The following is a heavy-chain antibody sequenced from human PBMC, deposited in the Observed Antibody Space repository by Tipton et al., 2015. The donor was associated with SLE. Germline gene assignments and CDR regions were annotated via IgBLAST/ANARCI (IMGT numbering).Heavy chain of an antibody. CDR1: GGSISSYY. D-gene: IGHD2-21*01. CDR2: ISYGGGT. Sequence: TLSLTCTVSGGSISSYYWSWIRQPPGKGLEWIGYISYGGGTNYNPSLKSRVTISVDTAKNQSSLKLTSVTAADTAVYYCARGLLTWRGAIVGVDVWGQGTTVNVSS. V-gene: IGHV4-59*08. CDR3: ARGLLTWRGAIVGVDV. J-gene: IGHJ6*02.